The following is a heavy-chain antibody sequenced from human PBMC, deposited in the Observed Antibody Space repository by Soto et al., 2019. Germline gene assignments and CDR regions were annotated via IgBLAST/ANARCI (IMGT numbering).Heavy chain of an antibody. CDR1: GFTFSSYG. CDR2: ISYDGTNK. J-gene: IGHJ4*02. V-gene: IGHV3-30*18. Sequence: QVQLVESGGGVVQPGRSLRLSCAASGFTFSSYGMHWVRQAPGKGLEWVAVISYDGTNKYYADSVKGQFTISRDNSKNTLYLQMNSLRAEDTAVYYCAKGDQTEYFDYWGQGTLVTVSS. CDR3: AKGDQTEYFDY.